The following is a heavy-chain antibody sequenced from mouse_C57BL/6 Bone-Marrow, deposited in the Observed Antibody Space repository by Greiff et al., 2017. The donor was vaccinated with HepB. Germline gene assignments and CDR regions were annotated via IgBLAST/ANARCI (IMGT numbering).Heavy chain of an antibody. V-gene: IGHV1-82*01. D-gene: IGHD2-1*01. Sequence: QVQLQHSGPELVKPGASVKISCKASGYAFSSSWMNWVKQRPGKGLEWIGRIYPGDGDTNYNGKFKGKATLTADKSSSTAYMQLSSLTSEDSAVYFCANYGNYGYWGQGTTLTVSS. CDR1: GYAFSSSW. CDR2: IYPGDGDT. J-gene: IGHJ2*01. CDR3: ANYGNYGY.